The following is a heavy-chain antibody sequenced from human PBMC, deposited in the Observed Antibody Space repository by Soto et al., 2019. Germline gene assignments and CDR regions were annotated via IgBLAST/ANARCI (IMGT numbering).Heavy chain of an antibody. Sequence: QVQLQESGPGLVKPSGTLSLSCAVSGGSISSSNWWSWVRQPPGKGREWIGEIYHSGTANYNPSLNSRVTISMDKSNNHISLDLSSVTAADSAVYFCARHIAVTGTRGFDYWGQGTLVTVSS. CDR2: IYHSGTA. J-gene: IGHJ4*02. CDR1: GGSISSSNW. D-gene: IGHD6-19*01. CDR3: ARHIAVTGTRGFDY. V-gene: IGHV4-4*02.